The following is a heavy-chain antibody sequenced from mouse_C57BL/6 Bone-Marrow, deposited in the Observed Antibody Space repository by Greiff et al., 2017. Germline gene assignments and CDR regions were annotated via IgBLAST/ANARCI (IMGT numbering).Heavy chain of an antibody. J-gene: IGHJ2*01. CDR1: GYTFTSYS. CDR2: IPPSDSDT. D-gene: IGHD2-13*01. V-gene: IGHV1-74*01. Sequence: VQLQQPGAELVKPGASVKMSCKASGYTFTSYSMHWVKQRPGQGLEWIGSIPPSDSDTKYNQKFKGKATLTVDKSSSTAYMQLSSLTSEDSAVYYCALMVTTFFYFDYWGQGTTLTVSA. CDR3: ALMVTTFFYFDY.